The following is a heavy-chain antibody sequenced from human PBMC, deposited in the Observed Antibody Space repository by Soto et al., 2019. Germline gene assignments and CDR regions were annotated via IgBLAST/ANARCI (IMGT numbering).Heavy chain of an antibody. CDR3: AKEDGGGYYSPGL. V-gene: IGHV3-23*01. CDR1: GFTFSSYA. Sequence: GGSLRLSCAASGFTFSSYAMTWVRQAPGRGLEWVSAISGSGSPTYYADSVKGRFTISRDNSKNTLYLQMNSLRADDTAVYYCAKEDGGGYYSPGLWGQETLVTVS. D-gene: IGHD2-15*01. J-gene: IGHJ4*02. CDR2: ISGSGSPT.